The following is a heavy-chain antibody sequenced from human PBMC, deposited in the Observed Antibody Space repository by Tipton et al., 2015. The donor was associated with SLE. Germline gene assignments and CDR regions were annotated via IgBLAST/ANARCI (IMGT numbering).Heavy chain of an antibody. V-gene: IGHV4-38-2*02. CDR2: IYHSGNT. J-gene: IGHJ4*02. D-gene: IGHD3-10*01. CDR3: ARVVKVRVRVGYYSDY. Sequence: TLSLTCTVSDYSIGSGYYWGWFRQPPGKGLEWIGIIYHSGNTYYNLALKSRVIVSVDTSKNQFFLNLSSVTAADTAVYYCARVVKVRVRVGYYSDYWGQGTVVTVSS. CDR1: DYSIGSGYY.